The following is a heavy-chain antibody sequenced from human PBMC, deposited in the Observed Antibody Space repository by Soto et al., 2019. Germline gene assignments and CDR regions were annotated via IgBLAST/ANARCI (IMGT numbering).Heavy chain of an antibody. CDR1: GFTFSSYA. V-gene: IGHV3-30-3*01. CDR3: ARATDYDYVWGSYRFPGLSFDY. D-gene: IGHD3-16*02. CDR2: ISYDGSNK. J-gene: IGHJ4*02. Sequence: QVQLVEFGGGVVQPGRSLRLSCAASGFTFSSYAMHWVRQAPGKGLEWVAVISYDGSNKYYADSVKGRFTISRDNSKNTLYLQMNSLRAEDTAVYYCARATDYDYVWGSYRFPGLSFDYWGQGTLVTVSS.